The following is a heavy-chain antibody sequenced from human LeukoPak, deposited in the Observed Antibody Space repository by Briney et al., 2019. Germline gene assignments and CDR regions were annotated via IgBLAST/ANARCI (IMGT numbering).Heavy chain of an antibody. J-gene: IGHJ4*02. D-gene: IGHD3-3*01. CDR3: ARPSRKIFGVVIREYYFDY. V-gene: IGHV1-18*01. Sequence: ASMKVSCKASGYTFTSYGISWVRQAPGQGLEWMGWISAYNGNTNYAQKLQGRVTMTTDTSTSTAYMELRSLRSDDTAVYYCARPSRKIFGVVIREYYFDYWGQGTLVTVSS. CDR2: ISAYNGNT. CDR1: GYTFTSYG.